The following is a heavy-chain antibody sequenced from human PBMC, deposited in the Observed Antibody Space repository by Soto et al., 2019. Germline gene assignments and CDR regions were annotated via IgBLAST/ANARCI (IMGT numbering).Heavy chain of an antibody. CDR3: ARDLVRSSSSILLGDSYYYYYGMVV. Sequence: GGSLRLSCAASGFTFSSYSMNWVRQAPGKGLEWVSSISSSSSYIYYADSVKGRFTISRDNAKNSLYLQMNSLRAEDPAVYYCARDLVRSSSSILLGDSYYYYYGMVVWGRGTTVTVSS. CDR1: GFTFSSYS. CDR2: ISSSSSYI. V-gene: IGHV3-21*01. D-gene: IGHD6-6*01. J-gene: IGHJ6*02.